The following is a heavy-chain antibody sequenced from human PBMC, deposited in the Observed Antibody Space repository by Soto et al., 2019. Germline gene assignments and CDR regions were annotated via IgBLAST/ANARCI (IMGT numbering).Heavy chain of an antibody. Sequence: RISCAASGFTLSSYEMNWVRHPPRKGLEWVSYISSSGSTIYYADSVKGRFTISTDNAKNSLYLQMNSLRAEDTAVYNFATDLRPRMNWFLRYYYYYGMDVWGQGTTVTVSS. CDR2: ISSSGSTI. V-gene: IGHV3-48*03. CDR1: GFTLSSYE. D-gene: IGHD3-9*01. J-gene: IGHJ6*02. CDR3: ATDLRPRMNWFLRYYYYYGMDV.